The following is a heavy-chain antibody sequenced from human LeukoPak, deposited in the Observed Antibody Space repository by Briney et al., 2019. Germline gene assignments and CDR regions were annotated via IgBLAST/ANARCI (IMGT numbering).Heavy chain of an antibody. CDR2: IYYSGST. CDR3: ARDAGYGSGMYDY. J-gene: IGHJ4*02. V-gene: IGHV4-59*01. D-gene: IGHD3-10*01. Sequence: SETLSLTCTVSGGSISSYYWSWIRQPPGKGLEWIGYIYYSGSTNYNPSPKSRVTISVDTSKNQFSLKLSSVTAADTAVYYCARDAGYGSGMYDYWGQGTLVTVSS. CDR1: GGSISSYY.